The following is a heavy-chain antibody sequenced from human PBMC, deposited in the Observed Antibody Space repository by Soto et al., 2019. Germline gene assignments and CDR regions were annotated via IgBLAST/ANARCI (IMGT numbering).Heavy chain of an antibody. J-gene: IGHJ3*02. V-gene: IGHV1-69*12. D-gene: IGHD2-21*02. CDR1: GGTFSSYA. CDR3: ARLVSCGGDCYFLEDAFDI. Sequence: QVQLVQSGAEVKKPGTSVKVSCKASGGTFSSYAISWVRQAPGQGLEWMGGIIPIFGTANYAQKFQGRVTITADESTSTAYMELSSLRSEDTAVYYCARLVSCGGDCYFLEDAFDIWGQGTMVTVSS. CDR2: IIPIFGTA.